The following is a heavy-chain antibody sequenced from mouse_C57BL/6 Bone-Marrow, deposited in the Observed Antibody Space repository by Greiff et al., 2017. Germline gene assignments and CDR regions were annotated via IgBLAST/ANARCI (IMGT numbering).Heavy chain of an antibody. V-gene: IGHV7-3*01. J-gene: IGHJ4*01. CDR2: IRNKANGYTT. CDR3: ARRVRYYYAMYY. Sequence: VQLKESGGGLVQPGGSLSISCAASGFTFTDYYMSWVRQPPGKALEWLGFIRNKANGYTTEYSASVKGRFTISRDKSQSIRYLQMNALRAEDIATYYCARRVRYYYAMYYWGQGTSVTVSS. CDR1: GFTFTDYY.